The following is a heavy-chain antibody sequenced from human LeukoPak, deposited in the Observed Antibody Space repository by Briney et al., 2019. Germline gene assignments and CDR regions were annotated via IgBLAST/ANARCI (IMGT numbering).Heavy chain of an antibody. D-gene: IGHD3-10*01. V-gene: IGHV3-30*19. CDR2: ISYDGSNK. CDR1: GFTFSSYG. Sequence: GGSLRLSCAASGFTFSSYGMHWVRQAPGKGLEWVAVISYDGSNKYYADSVKGRFTISRDNSKNTLYLQMNSLRAEDTAVYYCAKDYGGHDFYYYYYMDVWGKGTTVTISS. CDR3: AKDYGGHDFYYYYYMDV. J-gene: IGHJ6*03.